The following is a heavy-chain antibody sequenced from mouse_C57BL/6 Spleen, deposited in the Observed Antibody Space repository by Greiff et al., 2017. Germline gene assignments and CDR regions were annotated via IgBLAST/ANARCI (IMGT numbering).Heavy chain of an antibody. Sequence: QVQLKESGPELVKPGASVKLSCKASGYTFTSYDINWVKQRPGQGLEWIGWIYPRDGSTKYNEKFKGKATLTVDTSSSTAYMELHSLTSEDSAVYFCARSPYYGSSYGFAYWGQGTLVTVSA. J-gene: IGHJ3*01. CDR1: GYTFTSYD. V-gene: IGHV1-85*01. D-gene: IGHD1-1*01. CDR3: ARSPYYGSSYGFAY. CDR2: IYPRDGST.